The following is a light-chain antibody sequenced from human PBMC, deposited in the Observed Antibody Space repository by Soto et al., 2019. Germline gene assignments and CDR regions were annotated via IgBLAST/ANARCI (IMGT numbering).Light chain of an antibody. CDR2: GAS. Sequence: TVMTQSPATLSVSPGERATLSCRASQSVSSNLAWYQQKPGQAPRLLIYGASTRATGIPARFSGSGSGTEFTLTISSLQSEDFAVYYCQQYGSSPPWTFGQGTKVDIK. CDR3: QQYGSSPPWT. V-gene: IGKV3-15*01. J-gene: IGKJ1*01. CDR1: QSVSSN.